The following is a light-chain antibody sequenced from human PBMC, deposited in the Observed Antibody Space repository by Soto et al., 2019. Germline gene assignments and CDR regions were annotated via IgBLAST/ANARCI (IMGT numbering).Light chain of an antibody. CDR1: QSVSSY. J-gene: IGKJ4*01. V-gene: IGKV3-11*01. CDR3: QHGRSWSLT. Sequence: EIVLTQSPATLSLSPGERATLSCRASQSVSSYLAWYQQKPGQAPRLLIYDASNRATGIPARFSGSGSGTDFILTISSLEPEDSAVYYCQHGRSWSLTFGGGTKVEIK. CDR2: DAS.